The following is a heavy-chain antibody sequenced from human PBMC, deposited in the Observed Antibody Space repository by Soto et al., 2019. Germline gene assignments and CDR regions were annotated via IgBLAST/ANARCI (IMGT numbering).Heavy chain of an antibody. D-gene: IGHD6-6*01. J-gene: IGHJ6*03. Sequence: PGESLKISCKGSGYSFTSYWIGWVRQMPGKGLEWMGIIYPGDSDTRYSPSFQGQVTISADKSISTAYLQWSSLKASNTAMYYCARSPSVAARDYYYYYMDVWGKGTTVTVSS. CDR3: ARSPSVAARDYYYYYMDV. V-gene: IGHV5-51*01. CDR2: IYPGDSDT. CDR1: GYSFTSYW.